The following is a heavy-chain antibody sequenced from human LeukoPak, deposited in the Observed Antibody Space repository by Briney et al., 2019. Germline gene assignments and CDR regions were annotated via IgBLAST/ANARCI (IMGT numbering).Heavy chain of an antibody. J-gene: IGHJ4*02. CDR2: INSDGTTT. Sequence: GGSLRLSCAASGFTFSSYWMHWVRQPPGKGPVWVSRINSDGTTTSYADSVKGRFTVSRDNAKNTLYLRMNSLRAEDTAVYYCARVGSGGNCNWGQGTLVTVSS. CDR1: GFTFSSYW. D-gene: IGHD2-15*01. V-gene: IGHV3-74*01. CDR3: ARVGSGGNCN.